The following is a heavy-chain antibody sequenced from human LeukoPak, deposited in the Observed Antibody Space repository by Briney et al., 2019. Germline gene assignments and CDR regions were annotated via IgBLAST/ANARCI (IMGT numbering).Heavy chain of an antibody. CDR1: GYTFTSYG. CDR2: ISAYNGNT. D-gene: IGHD2-21*01. V-gene: IGHV1-18*01. J-gene: IGHJ4*02. Sequence: GASVKVSCKCSGYTFTSYGISLVRQAPGQGLEWMGWISAYNGNTNYAQKLQGRVTMTTDTSTSTPYMELRSLRSDDTAVYYCARECGGDCYSDFDYWGQGTLVTVSS. CDR3: ARECGGDCYSDFDY.